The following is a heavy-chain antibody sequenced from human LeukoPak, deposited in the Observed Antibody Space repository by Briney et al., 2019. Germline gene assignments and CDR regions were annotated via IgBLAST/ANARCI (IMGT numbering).Heavy chain of an antibody. J-gene: IGHJ4*02. CDR2: IPYDGANK. V-gene: IGHV3-30*02. CDR1: GFTFSSYG. D-gene: IGHD5-18*01. CDR3: AKDSESSYSYVDY. Sequence: GGSLRLSCAASGFTFSSYGFHWVRQAPGKGLEWVTSIPYDGANKNYVDSVKGRFTTSRDNSKNTLYLLMNSLRVEDTAVYYCAKDSESSYSYVDYWGQGTLVTVSS.